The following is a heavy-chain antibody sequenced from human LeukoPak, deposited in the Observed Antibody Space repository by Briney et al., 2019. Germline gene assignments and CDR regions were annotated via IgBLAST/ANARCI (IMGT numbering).Heavy chain of an antibody. CDR3: ARGSGIAAAGTYYFDY. V-gene: IGHV4-34*01. Sequence: IPSETLSLTCAVYGGSFSGYYWSWIRQPPGKGLEWIGEINHSGSTNYNPSLKSRVTISVDTSKNQFSLKLSSVTAADTAVYYCARGSGIAAAGTYYFDYWGQGTLVTVSS. CDR2: INHSGST. J-gene: IGHJ4*02. D-gene: IGHD6-13*01. CDR1: GGSFSGYY.